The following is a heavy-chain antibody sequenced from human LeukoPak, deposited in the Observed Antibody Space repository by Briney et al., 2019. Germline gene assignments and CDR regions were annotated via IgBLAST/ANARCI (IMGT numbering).Heavy chain of an antibody. CDR3: AREIISGDTYYFDY. D-gene: IGHD7-27*01. V-gene: IGHV1-2*02. J-gene: IGHJ4*02. CDR1: GYTITGSY. CDR2: INPNSGST. Sequence: ASVKVSCKASGYTITGSYMQWVRQAPGQGLEWMGWINPNSGSTNYAQKFQGRVTMTRDTSISTAYMELSRLRSDDTAMYCCAREIISGDTYYFDYWGQGALVTVSS.